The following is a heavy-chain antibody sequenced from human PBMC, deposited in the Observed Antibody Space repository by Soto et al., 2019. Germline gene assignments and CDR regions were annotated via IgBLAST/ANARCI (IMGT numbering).Heavy chain of an antibody. V-gene: IGHV1-69*06. Sequence: SVKVSCKASGGSFSSFAINWVRQAPGQGLEWMGDFIPLFGATNYAQTFQGRVTFTVDKSTTTAYMELRSLTSNDTAVYYCARGLDTTVAHSHNWGQGALVTVSS. CDR3: ARGLDTTVAHSHN. D-gene: IGHD1-1*01. CDR2: FIPLFGAT. CDR1: GGSFSSFA. J-gene: IGHJ1*01.